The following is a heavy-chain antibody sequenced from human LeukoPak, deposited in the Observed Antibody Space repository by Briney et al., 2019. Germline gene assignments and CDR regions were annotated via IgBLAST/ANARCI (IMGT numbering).Heavy chain of an antibody. V-gene: IGHV3-23*01. CDR3: AKCGNSGCHLIDY. Sequence: PGGSLRLSCAASGFTFSTNDMSWVRQAPGKGLEWVSAICGRTGSTYYSDSVKGRFTNCRDNSKSTLYLQMDSLRAEDTAVYYCAKCGNSGCHLIDYWGQGTLVTVSS. CDR2: ICGRTGST. CDR1: GFTFSTND. J-gene: IGHJ4*02. D-gene: IGHD5-12*01.